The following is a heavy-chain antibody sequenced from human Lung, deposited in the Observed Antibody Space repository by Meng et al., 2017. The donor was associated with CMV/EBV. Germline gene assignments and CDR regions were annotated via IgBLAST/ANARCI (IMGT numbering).Heavy chain of an antibody. V-gene: IGHV3-13*01. CDR3: ARSATVTTLGSRYGMDV. CDR1: GFTFSSYD. J-gene: IGHJ6*02. Sequence: SXXASGFTFSSYDMHWVRQATGKGLEWVSAIGTAGDTYYPGSVKGRFTISRENAKNSLYLQMNSLRAGDTAVYYCARSATVTTLGSRYGMDVWGQGTXVTVSS. D-gene: IGHD4-11*01. CDR2: IGTAGDT.